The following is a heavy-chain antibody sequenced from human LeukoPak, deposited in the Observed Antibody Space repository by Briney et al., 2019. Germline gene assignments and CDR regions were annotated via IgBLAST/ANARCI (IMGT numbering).Heavy chain of an antibody. CDR1: GGPFSNY. CDR2: INQRGGT. D-gene: IGHD1-7*01. Sequence: SETLSLTCAVYGGPFSNYWSWIRQPPGKGLEWIGEINQRGGTKYNPSLKSRVTISDDTSKKRFSLKLSFVTPAGKAVHYCAGGRGTTGGFGPWGQGTLVTVSS. J-gene: IGHJ5*02. V-gene: IGHV4-34*01. CDR3: AGGRGTTGGFGP.